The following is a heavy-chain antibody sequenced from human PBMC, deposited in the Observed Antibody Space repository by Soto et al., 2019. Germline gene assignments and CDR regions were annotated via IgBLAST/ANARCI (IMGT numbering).Heavy chain of an antibody. CDR2: IYYSGST. V-gene: IGHV4-59*08. CDR1: GGSLSSYD. J-gene: IGHJ4*02. CDR3: ARRTGDDVRGDYFDF. Sequence: SLTCTVSGGSLSSYDWGWIRQPPGKGLEWIGYIYYSGSTNYNPSLKSRVTVSVDTSKNQFSLKLSSVTAADTAVYYCARRTGDDVRGDYFDFCGQGTLVTVSS. D-gene: IGHD3-10*01.